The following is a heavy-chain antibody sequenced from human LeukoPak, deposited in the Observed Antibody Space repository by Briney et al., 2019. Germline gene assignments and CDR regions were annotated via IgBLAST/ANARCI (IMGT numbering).Heavy chain of an antibody. CDR3: ARDSRSCRSSDCPGDAFDI. CDR1: GFTLRRYW. J-gene: IGHJ3*02. D-gene: IGHD6-25*01. CDR2: IKEDGSKK. V-gene: IGHV3-7*01. Sequence: PGGSLRLSCGASGFTLRRYWMTWVRQAPGKGLEWVANIKEDGSKKYYVESVRGRFTISRDNAENSLYLQMNSLRAEDTAVYYCARDSRSCRSSDCPGDAFDIWGQGTMVTVSS.